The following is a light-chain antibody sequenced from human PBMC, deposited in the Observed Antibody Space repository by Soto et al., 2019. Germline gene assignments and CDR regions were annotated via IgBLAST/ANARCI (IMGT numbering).Light chain of an antibody. J-gene: IGKJ2*01. Sequence: DIVMTQSPLSLPVTPGEPASISCRSSQSLLHSNGYNYLDWYLQKPGQSPQLLIYLGSNRASGVPDRFSGSGSGIDFTLKISRVEAEDVGVYYCMQALQSPRYTFGQRTKLEIK. CDR1: QSLLHSNGYNY. CDR3: MQALQSPRYT. V-gene: IGKV2-28*01. CDR2: LGS.